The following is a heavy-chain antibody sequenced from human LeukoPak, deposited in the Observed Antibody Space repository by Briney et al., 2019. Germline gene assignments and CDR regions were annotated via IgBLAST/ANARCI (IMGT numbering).Heavy chain of an antibody. D-gene: IGHD2-8*01. CDR3: ATSSYSCTNGLCFRSYFDN. CDR1: GYTLTELS. J-gene: IGHJ4*02. Sequence: ASVRVSCKVSGYTLTELSIHWVRQAPGKGLEWMGGFDPEDDEMIYAQRFQGRVTMTEDRSTDTVYMELRSLRSEDTAVYYCATSSYSCTNGLCFRSYFDNWGQGFLVTVSS. V-gene: IGHV1-24*01. CDR2: FDPEDDEM.